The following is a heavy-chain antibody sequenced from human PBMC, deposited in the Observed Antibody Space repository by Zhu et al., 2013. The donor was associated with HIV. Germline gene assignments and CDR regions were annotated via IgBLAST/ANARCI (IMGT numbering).Heavy chain of an antibody. J-gene: IGHJ4*02. Sequence: SGAEVKKPGASVKVSCKASGYMFTSYGISWVRQAPGQGLEWMGWISVYNGNTNNVQKVQGRVTMTTDKSTSTAYMELANVTSDDTAVYYCATVVTAYFDHWGQGTQVTVSS. CDR1: GYMFTSYG. V-gene: IGHV1-18*01. D-gene: IGHD6-6*01. CDR3: ATVVTAYFDH. CDR2: ISVYNGNT.